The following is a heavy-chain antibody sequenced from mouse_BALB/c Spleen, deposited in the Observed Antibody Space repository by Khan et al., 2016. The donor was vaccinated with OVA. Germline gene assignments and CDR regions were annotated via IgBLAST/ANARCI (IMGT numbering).Heavy chain of an antibody. CDR1: GFSLNNYS. Sequence: VQLQESGPGLVQPSQSLSITCTVSGFSLNNYSVHWVRQSPGKGLEWLGVIWSAGSTDYNAAFISRLTISKDNSRSQVFFTMNSLQPNDTAIYYCARRGYDYGRGALFAYWGQGTLVTVSA. V-gene: IGHV2-2*02. CDR3: ARRGYDYGRGALFAY. D-gene: IGHD2-4*01. J-gene: IGHJ3*01. CDR2: IWSAGST.